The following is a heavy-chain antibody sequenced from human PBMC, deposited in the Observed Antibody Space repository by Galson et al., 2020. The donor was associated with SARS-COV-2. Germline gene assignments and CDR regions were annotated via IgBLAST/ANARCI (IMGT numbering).Heavy chain of an antibody. V-gene: IGHV4-61*02. CDR2: IYKSGRT. J-gene: IGHJ6*02. CDR3: ARGRAVTTFYYYYGMDV. Sequence: SETLSLTCTVSGDSISSGPYYWTWVRQPAGRGLEWIGRIYKSGRTDYNPSLQSQVTISVDTSKNQFSLKLSSVTAADTAVYYCARGRAVTTFYYYYGMDVWGQGTTVTVSS. D-gene: IGHD4-17*01. CDR1: GDSISSGPYY.